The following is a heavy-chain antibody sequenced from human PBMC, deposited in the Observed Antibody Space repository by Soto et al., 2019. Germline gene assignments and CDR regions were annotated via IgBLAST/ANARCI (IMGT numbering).Heavy chain of an antibody. D-gene: IGHD2-2*01. Sequence: QVQLVESGGGVVQPGRSLRLSCAASGFTFSSHAIHWVRQAPGKGLEWVAVISYDGNNKYYADSVKGRFTISRDNSKNTLYLRMNSLRAEETAVYYCARGLLPAAKPAGWYFDLWGRGTLVTVSS. J-gene: IGHJ2*01. CDR1: GFTFSSHA. V-gene: IGHV3-30-3*01. CDR3: ARGLLPAAKPAGWYFDL. CDR2: ISYDGNNK.